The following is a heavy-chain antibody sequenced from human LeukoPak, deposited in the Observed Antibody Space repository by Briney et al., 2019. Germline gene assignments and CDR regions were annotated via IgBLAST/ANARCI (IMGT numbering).Heavy chain of an antibody. D-gene: IGHD6-6*01. V-gene: IGHV4-34*01. CDR1: GGSFSGYY. Sequence: PSETLSLTCAVYGGSFSGYYWSWIRQPPGKGLEWIGEINHSGSTNYNPSLKSRVTISVDTSKNQFSLKLSSVTAADTAVYYCARVRYSSSSVIDYWGQGTLVTVSS. CDR2: INHSGST. J-gene: IGHJ4*02. CDR3: ARVRYSSSSVIDY.